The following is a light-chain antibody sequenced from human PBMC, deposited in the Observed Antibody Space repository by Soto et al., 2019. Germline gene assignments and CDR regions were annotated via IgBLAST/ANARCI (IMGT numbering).Light chain of an antibody. CDR3: QQTYSSTRT. Sequence: DIQMTQSPSSLSSSLADRVTITCRASQSIRRSLNWYQQKPGKAPNLLIYAASSLQTGVPSRFTGSGSGTDFTLTISNLQNEDFAVYYCQQTYSSTRTFGQGTKVDIK. V-gene: IGKV1-39*01. CDR1: QSIRRS. CDR2: AAS. J-gene: IGKJ1*01.